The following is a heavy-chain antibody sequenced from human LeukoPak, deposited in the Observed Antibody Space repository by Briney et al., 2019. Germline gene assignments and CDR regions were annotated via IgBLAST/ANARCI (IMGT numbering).Heavy chain of an antibody. D-gene: IGHD3-16*02. CDR2: IYTSGST. CDR1: GGSISSGSYY. V-gene: IGHV4-61*02. J-gene: IGHJ3*02. Sequence: SQTLSLTCTVSGGSISSGSYYWSWIRQPAGKGLEWIVRIYTSGSTNYNPSLKSRVTISVDTSKNQFSLKLSSVTAADTAVYYCARRSYYDYVWGSYQDAFDIWGQGTMVTVSS. CDR3: ARRSYYDYVWGSYQDAFDI.